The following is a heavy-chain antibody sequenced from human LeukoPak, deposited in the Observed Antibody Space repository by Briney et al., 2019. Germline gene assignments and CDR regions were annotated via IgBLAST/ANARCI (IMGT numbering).Heavy chain of an antibody. V-gene: IGHV6-1*01. CDR2: TYYRSKWYK. J-gene: IGHJ3*02. CDR3: ARDADAYDAFDI. D-gene: IGHD3-16*01. CDR1: GDSVSSNRAA. Sequence: KXXQTLSLTCAISGDSVSSNRAAWNWFRQSPSRGLEWLGRTYYRSKWYKDYAVSVKNRITINPDTSKNQFSLQLNSVTPEDTAVYYCARDADAYDAFDIWGQGTMVTVSS.